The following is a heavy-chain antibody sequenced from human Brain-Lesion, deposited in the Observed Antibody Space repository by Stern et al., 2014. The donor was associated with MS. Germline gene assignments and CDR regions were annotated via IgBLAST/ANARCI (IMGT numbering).Heavy chain of an antibody. CDR2: ISYHGRT. CDR3: ARSPGRASELDY. J-gene: IGHJ4*02. D-gene: IGHD1-14*01. CDR1: GGSIGRTY. V-gene: IGHV4-59*01. Sequence: QLRGSGSGRGKPSETRSLTCTGCGGSIGRTYWSWIRQAPGKGLDWIGYISYHGRTSYSPSLQSRVTISVDTSKNQFSLKVTSVTAADTAIYYCARSPGRASELDYWGQGILVTVSS.